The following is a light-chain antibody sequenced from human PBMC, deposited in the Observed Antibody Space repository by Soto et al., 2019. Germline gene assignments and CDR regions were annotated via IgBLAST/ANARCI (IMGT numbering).Light chain of an antibody. CDR3: QSYDSSLSVGV. CDR1: SSNIGAGYD. V-gene: IGLV1-40*01. CDR2: ENN. J-gene: IGLJ1*01. Sequence: QLVLTQPPSVSGAPGQRVTISCTGSSSNIGAGYDVHWYQQLPGTAPKFLIFENNNRPSGVPDRFSGSKSGTSASLAITGLQAEDEADYYCQSYDSSLSVGVFGTGTKVTVL.